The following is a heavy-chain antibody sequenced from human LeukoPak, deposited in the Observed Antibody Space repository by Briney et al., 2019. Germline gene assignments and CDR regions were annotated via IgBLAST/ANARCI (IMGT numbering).Heavy chain of an antibody. CDR3: AGSVSVVTATHFDY. D-gene: IGHD2-21*02. V-gene: IGHV3-23*01. CDR1: GFTFSSYG. Sequence: GSLRLSCAASGFTFSSYGMSWVRQAPGKGLEWVSAISGSGGSTYYADSVKGRFTISRDNSKNTLYLQMNSLGAEDTAVYYCAGSVSVVTATHFDYWGQGTLVTVSS. J-gene: IGHJ4*02. CDR2: ISGSGGST.